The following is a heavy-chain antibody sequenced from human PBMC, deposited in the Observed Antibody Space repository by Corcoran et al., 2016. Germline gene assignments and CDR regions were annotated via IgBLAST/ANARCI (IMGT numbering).Heavy chain of an antibody. Sequence: EVRLVESGGGLVKPGDSLRLSCAASGFNFSKVWMNWVRQAPGKGLEWVGRIKSKTDGGTADYAAPVKGRFTISRDDSKNTLYLQMSGLKADDTAVYYCTTDWGDHWGQGTLVTVSS. CDR1: GFNFSKVW. V-gene: IGHV3-15*07. J-gene: IGHJ4*02. CDR3: TTDWGDH. D-gene: IGHD3-16*01. CDR2: IKSKTDGGTA.